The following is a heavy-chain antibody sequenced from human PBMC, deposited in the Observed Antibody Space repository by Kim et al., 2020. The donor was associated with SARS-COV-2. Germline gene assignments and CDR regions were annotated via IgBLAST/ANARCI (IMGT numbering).Heavy chain of an antibody. CDR3: ARCLSRPLWFGELFYGMDV. Sequence: GGSLRLSCAASGFTFSSYAMHWVRQAPGKGLEWVAVISYDGSNKYYADSVKGRFTISRDNSKNTLYLQMNSLRAEDTAVYYCARCLSRPLWFGELFYGMDVWGQGTTVTVSS. D-gene: IGHD3-10*01. CDR2: ISYDGSNK. CDR1: GFTFSSYA. J-gene: IGHJ6*02. V-gene: IGHV3-30*04.